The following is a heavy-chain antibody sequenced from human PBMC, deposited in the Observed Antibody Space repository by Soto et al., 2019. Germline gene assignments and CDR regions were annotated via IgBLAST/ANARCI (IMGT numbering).Heavy chain of an antibody. Sequence: GGSLRLSCAASGFTFSGSAMHWVRQASEKGLEWVGRIRSKANSYATAYAASVKGRFTISRDDSKNTAYLQMNSLKTEDTAVYYCTSCSGGSCYSGDFDYWGQGTLVTVSS. J-gene: IGHJ4*02. CDR2: IRSKANSYAT. CDR3: TSCSGGSCYSGDFDY. V-gene: IGHV3-73*01. D-gene: IGHD2-15*01. CDR1: GFTFSGSA.